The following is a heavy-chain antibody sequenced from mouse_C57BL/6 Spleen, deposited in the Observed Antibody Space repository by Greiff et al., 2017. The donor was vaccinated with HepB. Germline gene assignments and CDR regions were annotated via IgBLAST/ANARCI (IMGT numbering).Heavy chain of an antibody. J-gene: IGHJ4*01. D-gene: IGHD1-1*01. CDR1: GLTFSSYA. CDR2: ISDGGSYT. V-gene: IGHV5-4*01. Sequence: EVHLVESGGGLVKPGGSLKLSCAASGLTFSSYAMSWVRQTPEKRLEWVATISDGGSYTYYPDNVKGRFTISRDNAKNNLYLQMSHLKSEDTAMYYCARGGGSSSYYYAMDYWGQGTSVTVSS. CDR3: ARGGGSSSYYYAMDY.